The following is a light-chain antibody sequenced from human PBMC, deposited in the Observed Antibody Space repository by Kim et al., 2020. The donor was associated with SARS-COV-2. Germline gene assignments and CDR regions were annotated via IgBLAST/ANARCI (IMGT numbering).Light chain of an antibody. J-gene: IGKJ5*01. CDR1: QDIRKF. Sequence: VGNSVTITCQASQDIRKFLNWYQHKPGKAPELLISDASTLRTGVPSRFSGSASGTHFTFTISNLQPEDIATYYCQQYNNLQAITFGQGTRLEIK. V-gene: IGKV1-33*01. CDR2: DAS. CDR3: QQYNNLQAIT.